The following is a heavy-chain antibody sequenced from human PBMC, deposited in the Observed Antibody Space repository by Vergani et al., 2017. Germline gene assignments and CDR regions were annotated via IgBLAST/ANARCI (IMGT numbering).Heavy chain of an antibody. CDR3: ARQGAKKGYFDY. J-gene: IGHJ4*02. V-gene: IGHV4-39*01. CDR1: GCSISSSSYY. Sequence: QLQLQESGPGLVKPSETLSLTCTVSGCSISSSSYYWGWIRQPPGKGLEWSGSNYYSGSTYYNPSLKSRVTISVDTSKNQFSLKLSSVTAADTAVYYCARQGAKKGYFDYWGQGTLVTVSS. D-gene: IGHD4/OR15-4a*01. CDR2: NYYSGST.